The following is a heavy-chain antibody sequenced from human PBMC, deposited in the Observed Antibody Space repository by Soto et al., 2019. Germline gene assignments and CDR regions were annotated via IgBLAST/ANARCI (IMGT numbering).Heavy chain of an antibody. J-gene: IGHJ6*02. V-gene: IGHV1-3*01. Sequence: QVQLVQSGAEVKKPGASVKVSCKASGYTFTTYALHWVRQAPGQRPEWMGWINPASGHTKYSKKFQDRVTITRETSASTGYMELSRLRSEDTAVYYCGRSVVGATGEILYNAMDVWGQGTTVTVSS. CDR1: GYTFTTYA. CDR3: GRSVVGATGEILYNAMDV. CDR2: INPASGHT. D-gene: IGHD1-26*01.